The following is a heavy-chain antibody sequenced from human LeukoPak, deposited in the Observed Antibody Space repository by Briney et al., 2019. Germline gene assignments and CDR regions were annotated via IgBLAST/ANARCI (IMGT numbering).Heavy chain of an antibody. V-gene: IGHV3-48*03. J-gene: IGHJ4*02. CDR2: ISSSGSTK. CDR1: GFTFRNYE. Sequence: PGGSLRLSCAASGFTFRNYEIHWVRQAAGKGLEWASYISSSGSTKYYADSVKGRFTISRDNAKNSLYLQMNSLRVEDMAIYYCARGIAAAGTDLDYWGQGTLVSVSS. D-gene: IGHD6-13*01. CDR3: ARGIAAAGTDLDY.